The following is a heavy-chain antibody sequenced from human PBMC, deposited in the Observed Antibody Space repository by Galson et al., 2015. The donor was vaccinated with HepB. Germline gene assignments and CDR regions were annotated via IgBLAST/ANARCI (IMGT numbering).Heavy chain of an antibody. Sequence: SVKVSCKASGGTFSSYAISWVRQAPGQGLEWMGGTIPIFGTANYAQKFQGRVTITADESTSTAYMELSSLRSEDTAVYYCAREYGRFTDYFDYWGQGTLVTVSS. CDR1: GGTFSSYA. V-gene: IGHV1-69*13. CDR2: TIPIFGTA. J-gene: IGHJ4*02. CDR3: AREYGRFTDYFDY. D-gene: IGHD3-10*01.